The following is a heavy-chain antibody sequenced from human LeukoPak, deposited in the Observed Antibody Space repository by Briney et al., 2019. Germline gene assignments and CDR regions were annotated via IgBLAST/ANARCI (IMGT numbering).Heavy chain of an antibody. D-gene: IGHD3-10*01. V-gene: IGHV4-34*01. CDR2: INHSGST. CDR3: ARVLTYYGSTRYHP. CDR1: GGSFSGYY. J-gene: IGHJ5*02. Sequence: PSETLSLTCAVYGGSFSGYYWSWIRRPPGKGLEWIGEINHSGSTNYNPSLKSRVTISVDTSKNQFSLKLSSVTAADTAVYYCARVLTYYGSTRYHPWGQGTLVTVSS.